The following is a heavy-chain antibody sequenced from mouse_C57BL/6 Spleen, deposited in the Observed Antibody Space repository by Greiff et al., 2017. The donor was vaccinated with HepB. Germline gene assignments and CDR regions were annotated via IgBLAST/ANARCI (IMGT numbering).Heavy chain of an antibody. D-gene: IGHD1-1*01. CDR2: ISSGSSTI. Sequence: DVMLVESGGGLVKPGGSLKLSCAASGFTFSDYGMHWVRQAPEKGLEWVAYISSGSSTIYYADTVKGRFTISRDNAKNTLFLQMTSLRSEDTAMYYCARPVVENYYAMDYWGQGTSVTVSS. CDR3: ARPVVENYYAMDY. V-gene: IGHV5-17*01. J-gene: IGHJ4*01. CDR1: GFTFSDYG.